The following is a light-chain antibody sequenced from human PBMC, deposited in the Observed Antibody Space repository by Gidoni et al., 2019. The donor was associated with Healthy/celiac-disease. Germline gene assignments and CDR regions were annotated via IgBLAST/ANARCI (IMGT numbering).Light chain of an antibody. CDR2: WAS. CDR1: QSVLYRSNNKNY. Sequence: DIVMTQSPDSLAVSLGERATINCKSSQSVLYRSNNKNYLAWYQQKPGQPPKLLIYWASTRESGVPDRFSGSGSGTDFTLTISSLQAEDVAVYYCQQYYSTPLFTFXPXTKVDIK. J-gene: IGKJ3*01. CDR3: QQYYSTPLFT. V-gene: IGKV4-1*01.